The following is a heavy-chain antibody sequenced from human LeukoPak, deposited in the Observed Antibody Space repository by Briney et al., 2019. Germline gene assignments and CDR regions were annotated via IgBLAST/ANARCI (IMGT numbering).Heavy chain of an antibody. CDR3: AKEGRAVAALDY. V-gene: IGHV3-23*01. CDR2: ISGSGGNT. D-gene: IGHD6-19*01. CDR1: GFTFRSYA. J-gene: IGHJ4*02. Sequence: GGSLRLSCAAYGFTFRSYAMNWVRQAPGKRLEWVAGISGSGGNTYSAESLKGRVTISRDNSKNTLYLQMNSLRAEDTAVYYCAKEGRAVAALDYWGQGTLVTVSS.